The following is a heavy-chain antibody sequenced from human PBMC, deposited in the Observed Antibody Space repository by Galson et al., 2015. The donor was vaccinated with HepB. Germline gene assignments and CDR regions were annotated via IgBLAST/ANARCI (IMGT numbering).Heavy chain of an antibody. D-gene: IGHD4-23*01. CDR3: AKSNRGLGSGHYGGGYFDL. CDR1: GFTVIGNY. V-gene: IGHV3-66*01. J-gene: IGHJ2*01. Sequence: SLRLSCAASGFTVIGNYMAWVRQAPGQGLEWVSVVYRGGGRYYADSVQGRFTIFRDDSKNTLFLQMNSLRVEDTAVYYCAKSNRGLGSGHYGGGYFDLWGRGILVTVSS. CDR2: VYRGGGR.